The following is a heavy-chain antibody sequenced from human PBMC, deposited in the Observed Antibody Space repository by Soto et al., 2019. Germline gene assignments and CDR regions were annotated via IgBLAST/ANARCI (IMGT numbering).Heavy chain of an antibody. CDR1: GASIDPYY. Sequence: SETLSLTCTVSGASIDPYYWSWIRQPPGKGLEWIGYIYYSGSSNYNPSLRSRVTISLDTSKNQFSLKLSSVTAADTAVYYCARNVDTARAYYFDYWGQGILVTVSS. CDR2: IYYSGSS. J-gene: IGHJ4*02. CDR3: ARNVDTARAYYFDY. D-gene: IGHD5-18*01. V-gene: IGHV4-59*01.